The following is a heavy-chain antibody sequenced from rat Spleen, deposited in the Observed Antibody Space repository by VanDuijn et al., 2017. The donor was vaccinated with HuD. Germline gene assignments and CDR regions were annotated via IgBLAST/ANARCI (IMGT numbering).Heavy chain of an antibody. J-gene: IGHJ2*01. Sequence: EVQLVESGGGLVQPGRSLKLSCAASGFTFSSFAMAWVRQAPGKGLEWVSSIDTDGSRTYYPDSVRGRFTISRDNAENTAYLQMNSLWSEDTATYYCAVAGYGYWGQGVMVTVSS. CDR2: IDTDGSRT. D-gene: IGHD4-3*01. CDR1: GFTFSSFA. V-gene: IGHV5-58*01. CDR3: AVAGYGY.